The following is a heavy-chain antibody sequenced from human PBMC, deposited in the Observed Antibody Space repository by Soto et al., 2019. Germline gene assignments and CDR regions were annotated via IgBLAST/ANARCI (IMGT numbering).Heavy chain of an antibody. CDR1: GFTFSSYA. Sequence: EVQLLESGGGLVQPGGSLRLSCAASGFTFSSYAMSWVRQAPGKGLEWVSAISGSGGSTYYADSVKGRFTISRVNAKNTLYLQMNSLRAEDTAVYYCANTERDQLEIDYWGQGTLVTVSS. CDR3: ANTERDQLEIDY. V-gene: IGHV3-23*01. CDR2: ISGSGGST. J-gene: IGHJ4*02. D-gene: IGHD2-2*01.